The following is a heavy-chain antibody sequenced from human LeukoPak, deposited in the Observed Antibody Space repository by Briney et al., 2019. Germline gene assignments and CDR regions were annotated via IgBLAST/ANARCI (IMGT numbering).Heavy chain of an antibody. CDR2: ISSRGSSI. CDR1: GFNFSTYE. V-gene: IGHV3-48*03. Sequence: TGGSLRLSCAGSGFNFSTYEMNWVRQAPGKGLEWLSYISSRGSSIYYADSVKGRFTIPRDNAKNSLYLQMNSLRAEDTAVYFCARDKALNSWGQGTLVTVSS. CDR3: ARDKALNS. J-gene: IGHJ4*02.